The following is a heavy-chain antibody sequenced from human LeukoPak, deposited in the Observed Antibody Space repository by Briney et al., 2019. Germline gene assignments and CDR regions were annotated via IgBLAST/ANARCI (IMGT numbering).Heavy chain of an antibody. D-gene: IGHD1-26*01. CDR3: ARLSVIVGAALEYYYYYMDV. Sequence: SETLSLTCTVSGGSISSYYWSWIRRPPGKGLEWIGYMFYSGSTNYNPSLKSRVTISGDTSKNQFSLRLSSVTAADTAVYYCARLSVIVGAALEYYYYYMDVWGQGTTVTVSS. J-gene: IGHJ6*03. CDR2: MFYSGST. CDR1: GGSISSYY. V-gene: IGHV4-59*01.